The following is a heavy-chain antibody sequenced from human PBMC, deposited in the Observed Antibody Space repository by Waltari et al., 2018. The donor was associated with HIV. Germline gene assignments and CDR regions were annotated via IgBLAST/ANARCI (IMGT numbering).Heavy chain of an antibody. Sequence: EVQLVESGGDLVQPGGSLRLSCAASAFTFSSYRLSWVLQEPGKGLEWVANIKKDGSEKSYVDSVKGRFTILRDNAKNSLYLQMNSLRAEDTAVYYCAREDYGDSPLHPSDYWGRGTLVTVSS. J-gene: IGHJ4*02. CDR2: IKKDGSEK. CDR1: AFTFSSYR. CDR3: AREDYGDSPLHPSDY. D-gene: IGHD4-17*01. V-gene: IGHV3-7*01.